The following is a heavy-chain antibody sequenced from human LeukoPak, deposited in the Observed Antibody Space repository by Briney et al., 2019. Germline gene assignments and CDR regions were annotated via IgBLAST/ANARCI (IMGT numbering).Heavy chain of an antibody. V-gene: IGHV3-73*01. CDR3: TIGVY. CDR2: IRSKADNDAT. CDR1: GFTFSGSV. J-gene: IGHJ4*02. Sequence: PGGSLTLSCAASGFTFSGSVLLWARQASGRGLEWVGRIRSKADNDATAYAASVKGRFTITREDSRNTAYLQMNSLKTEDAAMYYCTIGVYWGQGTLVTVSS.